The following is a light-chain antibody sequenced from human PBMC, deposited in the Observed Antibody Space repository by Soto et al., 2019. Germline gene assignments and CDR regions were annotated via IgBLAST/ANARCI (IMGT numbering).Light chain of an antibody. J-gene: IGKJ2*01. CDR3: QQYGRSPPYT. CDR1: QSVSSSY. CDR2: GAS. Sequence: EIVLPQSPGTLSLSPGERATLSCRASQSVSSSYLAWYQQKPGQAPRLLIYGASSRATGIPDRFSGSGSGTDFTLTISRLEPEDVAVYYCQQYGRSPPYTFGQGTKLEIK. V-gene: IGKV3-20*01.